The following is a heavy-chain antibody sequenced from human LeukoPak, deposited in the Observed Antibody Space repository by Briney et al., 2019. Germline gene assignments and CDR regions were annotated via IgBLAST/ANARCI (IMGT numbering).Heavy chain of an antibody. CDR2: IYYSGST. V-gene: IGHV4-59*01. D-gene: IGHD6-19*01. J-gene: IGHJ4*02. Sequence: SETLSLTRTVSGGSISSYYWSWIRQPPGKGLEWIGYIYYSGSTNYNPSHKSRVTISVDTSKNQFSLKLSSVTAADTAVYYCARVDGSGWYSYWGQGTLVTVSS. CDR3: ARVDGSGWYSY. CDR1: GGSISSYY.